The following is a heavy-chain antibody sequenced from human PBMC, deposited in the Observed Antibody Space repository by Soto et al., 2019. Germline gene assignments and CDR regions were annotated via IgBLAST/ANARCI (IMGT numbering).Heavy chain of an antibody. CDR1: GFTFSSYW. CDR2: INSDGSST. Sequence: EVQLVESGGGLVQPGGSLRLSCAASGFTFSSYWMHWVRQAPGKGLVWVSRINSDGSSTSYADSVKGRFTISRDNAKNTLYQQMNILIDEDTAVYYCARVGYCSSTSCHPNYYYGMDVWGQVTTVTVSS. D-gene: IGHD2-2*03. V-gene: IGHV3-74*01. J-gene: IGHJ6*02. CDR3: ARVGYCSSTSCHPNYYYGMDV.